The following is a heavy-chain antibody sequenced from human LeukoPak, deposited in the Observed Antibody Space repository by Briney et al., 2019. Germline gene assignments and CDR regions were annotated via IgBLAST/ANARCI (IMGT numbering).Heavy chain of an antibody. CDR3: ARDHGIAVAGTPHDAFDV. J-gene: IGHJ3*01. D-gene: IGHD6-19*01. V-gene: IGHV3-53*01. Sequence: GGSLRLSCAASGFTFSSYWMSWVRQAPGKGLEWVSMMYSGGTTYYADSVKGRFTISRDSSKNTLYLQMNSLRAEDTAVYYCARDHGIAVAGTPHDAFDVWGQGTVVTVSS. CDR2: MYSGGTT. CDR1: GFTFSSYW.